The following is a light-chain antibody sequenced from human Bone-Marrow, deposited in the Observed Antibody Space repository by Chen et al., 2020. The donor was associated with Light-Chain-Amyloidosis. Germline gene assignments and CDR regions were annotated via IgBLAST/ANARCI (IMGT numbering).Light chain of an antibody. CDR1: DLPTKY. Sequence: SYELTQPPSVSVSPGHTARIPCSGDDLPTKYAYWYKQKPGQAPVLVIHRDTERPSGISERFSGSSSGTTATLTISGVQAEDEADYHCQSADSSGTYEVIFGGGTKLTVL. CDR2: RDT. V-gene: IGLV3-25*03. CDR3: QSADSSGTYEVI. J-gene: IGLJ2*01.